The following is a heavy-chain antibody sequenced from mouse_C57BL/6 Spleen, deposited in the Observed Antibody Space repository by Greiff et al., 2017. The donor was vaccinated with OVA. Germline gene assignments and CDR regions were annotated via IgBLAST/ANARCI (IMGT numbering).Heavy chain of an antibody. CDR3: TRVPTVVAHWYFDV. J-gene: IGHJ1*03. CDR2: IDPETGGT. Sequence: VKLMESGAELVRPGASVTLSCKASGYTFTDYEMHWVKQTPVHGLEWIGAIDPETGGTAYNQKFKGKAILTADKSSSTAYMELRSLTSEDSAVYYCTRVPTVVAHWYFDVWGTGTTVTVSS. D-gene: IGHD1-1*01. CDR1: GYTFTDYE. V-gene: IGHV1-15*01.